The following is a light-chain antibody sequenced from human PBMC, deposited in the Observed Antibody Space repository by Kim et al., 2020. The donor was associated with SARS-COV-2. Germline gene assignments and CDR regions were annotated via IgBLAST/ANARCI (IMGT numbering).Light chain of an antibody. Sequence: ASVGHRVTITCRASQDIRNDLGWYQQNPGRAPKRLIYGASSLQGGVPSRFSGSGSGTEFTLTISSVQPEDFATYFCLQHSTYPITFGQGTRLEIK. CDR3: LQHSTYPIT. V-gene: IGKV1-17*01. CDR1: QDIRND. CDR2: GAS. J-gene: IGKJ5*01.